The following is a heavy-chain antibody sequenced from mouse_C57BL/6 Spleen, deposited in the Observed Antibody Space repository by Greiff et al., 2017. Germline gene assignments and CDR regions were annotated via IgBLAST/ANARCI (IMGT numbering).Heavy chain of an antibody. CDR2: IYPGSGST. D-gene: IGHD1-1*01. CDR1: GYTFTSYW. CDR3: ANDYGSSSWFAY. V-gene: IGHV1-55*01. Sequence: VQLQQPGAELVKPGASVKMSCKASGYTFTSYWITWVKQRPGQGLEWIGDIYPGSGSTNYNEKFKSKATLTGDTSSCTAYMQLSSLTSEDSAVYYCANDYGSSSWFAYWGQGTLVTVSA. J-gene: IGHJ3*01.